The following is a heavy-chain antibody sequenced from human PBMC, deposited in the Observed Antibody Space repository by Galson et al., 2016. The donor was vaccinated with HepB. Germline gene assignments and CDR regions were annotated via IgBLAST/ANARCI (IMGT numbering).Heavy chain of an antibody. J-gene: IGHJ6*02. CDR1: GFTFSNYA. D-gene: IGHD2-2*01. CDR3: AKASTGVYLYYGMDV. Sequence: SLRLSCAASGFTFSNYAMNWVRQAPGQGLEWVSGISARGVDRNYADSVNGRLTVSRDNSKNTPYVQLNSLIPEDTAVYYCAKASTGVYLYYGMDVWGQGTTVTVSS. CDR2: ISARGVDR. V-gene: IGHV3-23*01.